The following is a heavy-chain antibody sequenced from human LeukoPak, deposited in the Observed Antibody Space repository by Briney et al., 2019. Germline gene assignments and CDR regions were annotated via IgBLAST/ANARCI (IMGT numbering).Heavy chain of an antibody. CDR2: NYYSGST. J-gene: IGHJ6*02. CDR1: GGSITSYY. D-gene: IGHD6-19*01. CDR3: ARDRTIAVDGTIYFYGMDV. Sequence: PSETLSLTCTVSGGSITSYYWSWIRQPPGKGLEWVGYNYYSGSTKYNPSLKGRATISADTSKNQLSLKLRSVTAADTAVYYCARDRTIAVDGTIYFYGMDVWGQGTTVTVSS. V-gene: IGHV4-59*01.